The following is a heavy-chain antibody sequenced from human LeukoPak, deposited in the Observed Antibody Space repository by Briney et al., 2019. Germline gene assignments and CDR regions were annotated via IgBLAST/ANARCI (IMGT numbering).Heavy chain of an antibody. V-gene: IGHV4-34*01. Sequence: SETLSLTCAVYGGSFSGYYWSWIRQPPGKGLEWIGEINHSGSTNYNPSLKSRVTISVDTSKNQFSLKLSSVTAADTAVYYCASLNWGYAPPNDYCGQGTLVTVSS. J-gene: IGHJ4*02. CDR3: ASLNWGYAPPNDY. CDR1: GGSFSGYY. CDR2: INHSGST. D-gene: IGHD7-27*01.